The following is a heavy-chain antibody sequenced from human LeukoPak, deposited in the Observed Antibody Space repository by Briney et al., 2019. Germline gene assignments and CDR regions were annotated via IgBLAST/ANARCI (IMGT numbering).Heavy chain of an antibody. Sequence: GGSLRLSCAASGFTFSSNDMHWVRQPTGKGLEWVSGIGFGGDTYYSGSVKGRFTISRDIAKNSLYLQMNSLRAGDTAVYYCTRGGRSAPFDYWGQGTLVTVSS. CDR1: GFTFSSND. CDR2: IGFGGDT. V-gene: IGHV3-13*04. D-gene: IGHD1-26*01. CDR3: TRGGRSAPFDY. J-gene: IGHJ4*02.